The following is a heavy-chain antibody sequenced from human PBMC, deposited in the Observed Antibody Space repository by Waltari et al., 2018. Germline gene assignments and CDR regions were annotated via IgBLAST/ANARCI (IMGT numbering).Heavy chain of an antibody. Sequence: QVQLVESGGGVVQPGRSLRLSCAASGFTFSSYAMHWVRQAPGKGLEWVAVISYDGSNKYYADSVKGRFTISRDNSKNTLYLQMNSLRAEDMAVYYCARGKGSIPDYWGQGTLVTVSS. J-gene: IGHJ4*02. CDR1: GFTFSSYA. CDR2: ISYDGSNK. V-gene: IGHV3-30-3*01. D-gene: IGHD2-2*01. CDR3: ARGKGSIPDY.